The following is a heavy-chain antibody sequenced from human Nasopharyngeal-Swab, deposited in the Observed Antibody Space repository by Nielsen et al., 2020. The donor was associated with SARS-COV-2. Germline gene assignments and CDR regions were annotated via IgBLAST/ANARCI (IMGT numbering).Heavy chain of an antibody. CDR3: ARAGDIRYYYYGMDV. Sequence: WIRQPPGKGLEWIGEINHSGSTNYNPSLKSRVTISVDTSKNQFSLKLNSVTAADTAVYYCARAGDIRYYYYGMDVWGQGTTVTVSS. J-gene: IGHJ6*02. V-gene: IGHV4-34*01. CDR2: INHSGST. D-gene: IGHD2-21*01.